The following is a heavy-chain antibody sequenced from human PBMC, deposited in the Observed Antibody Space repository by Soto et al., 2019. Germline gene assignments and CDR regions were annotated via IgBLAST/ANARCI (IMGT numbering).Heavy chain of an antibody. CDR3: AKGLYAYGYCFDS. Sequence: EVQLLESGGGLVKTGGSLRLSCVASGFTFSSYAMSWVRQAPGKGPEWVSSISSSGGSTYYADSVTGRFTISRAYSKNTLYLQIVSLRDDDTAVYYCAKGLYAYGYCFDSSGQGTLVTVSS. V-gene: IGHV3-23*01. D-gene: IGHD2-2*01. CDR1: GFTFSSYA. CDR2: ISSSGGST. J-gene: IGHJ4*02.